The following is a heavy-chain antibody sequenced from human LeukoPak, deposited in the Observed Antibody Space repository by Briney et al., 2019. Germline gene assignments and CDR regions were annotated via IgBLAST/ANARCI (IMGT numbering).Heavy chain of an antibody. V-gene: IGHV1-18*01. Sequence: ASVKVSCKASGYTFTSYGISWVRQAPGQGLEWMGWISAYNGNTNYAQKLQGRVTMTTDTFTSTAYMELRSLRSDDTAVYYCAGSHYYDSSGYQTPGPNFGYWGQGTLVTVSS. CDR3: AGSHYYDSSGYQTPGPNFGY. CDR2: ISAYNGNT. D-gene: IGHD3-22*01. J-gene: IGHJ4*02. CDR1: GYTFTSYG.